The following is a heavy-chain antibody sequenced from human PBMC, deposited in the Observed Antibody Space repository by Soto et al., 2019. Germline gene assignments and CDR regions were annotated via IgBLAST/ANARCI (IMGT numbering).Heavy chain of an antibody. CDR2: ISSSSSYI. CDR1: GFTFSSYS. V-gene: IGHV3-21*01. D-gene: IGHD3-9*01. Sequence: EVQLVESGGGLVKPGGSLRLSCAASGFTFSSYSMNWVRQAPGKGLEWVSSISSSSSYIYYADSVKGRFTISRDNAKNSLYLQMNSLRAEDTAVYYCASPRYYDILTGYYSPNYYYGMDVWGQGTTVTVSS. J-gene: IGHJ6*02. CDR3: ASPRYYDILTGYYSPNYYYGMDV.